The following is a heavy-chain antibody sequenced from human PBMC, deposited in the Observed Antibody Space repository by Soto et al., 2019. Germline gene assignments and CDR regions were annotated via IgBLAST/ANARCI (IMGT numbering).Heavy chain of an antibody. J-gene: IGHJ4*02. CDR3: ARRVPVAGLFDY. D-gene: IGHD6-19*01. CDR2: IPYSGTT. CDR1: GGSISSGDYY. V-gene: IGHV4-31*11. Sequence: PSETLSLTCGVSGGSISSGDYYWSWILQRPGKGLEWIGYIPYSGTTYYNPSVESRTTISKDMSKNQFSLKLSSVTAADTAVYYCARRVPVAGLFDYWGQGTLVTV.